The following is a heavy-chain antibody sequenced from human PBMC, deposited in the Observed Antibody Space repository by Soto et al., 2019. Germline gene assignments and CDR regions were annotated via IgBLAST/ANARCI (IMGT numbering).Heavy chain of an antibody. Sequence: ASVTVSCQASGYDFTAYDINWVRQASGPGLEWMGWMNPINGATGSARRLQGRVSMTRNTATGTAYLELTSLRSDDTAVYYCGRGPSPRAPAGGTPYYYAMDVWGQGTTVTVSS. CDR2: MNPINGAT. J-gene: IGHJ6*02. D-gene: IGHD6-13*01. CDR1: GYDFTAYD. CDR3: GRGPSPRAPAGGTPYYYAMDV. V-gene: IGHV1-8*02.